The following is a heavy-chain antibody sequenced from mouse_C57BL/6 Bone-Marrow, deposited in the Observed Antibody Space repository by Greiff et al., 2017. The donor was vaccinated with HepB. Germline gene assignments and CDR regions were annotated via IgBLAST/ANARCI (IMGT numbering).Heavy chain of an antibody. Sequence: VQLQQSVAELVRPGVSVKLSCTASGFNIKNTYMHWVKQRPEQGLEWIGRIDPANGNTKYAPKFQGKATITADTSSNTAYLQLSSLTSEDTAIYYCARDYYGSSYVAWFAYWGQGTLVTVSA. D-gene: IGHD1-1*01. J-gene: IGHJ3*01. CDR3: ARDYYGSSYVAWFAY. CDR2: IDPANGNT. CDR1: GFNIKNTY. V-gene: IGHV14-3*01.